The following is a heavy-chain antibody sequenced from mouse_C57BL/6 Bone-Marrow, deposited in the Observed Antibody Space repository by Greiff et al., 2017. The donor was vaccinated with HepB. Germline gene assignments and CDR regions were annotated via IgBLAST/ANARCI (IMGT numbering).Heavy chain of an antibody. Sequence: DVKLVESGGGLVKPGGSLKLSCAASGFTFSSYAMSWVRQTPEKRLEWVATISDGGSYTYYPDNVKGRFTISRDNAKNNLYLQMSHLKSEDTAMYYCARFTVVSAMDYWGQGTSVTVSS. J-gene: IGHJ4*01. D-gene: IGHD1-1*01. CDR1: GFTFSSYA. V-gene: IGHV5-4*03. CDR3: ARFTVVSAMDY. CDR2: ISDGGSYT.